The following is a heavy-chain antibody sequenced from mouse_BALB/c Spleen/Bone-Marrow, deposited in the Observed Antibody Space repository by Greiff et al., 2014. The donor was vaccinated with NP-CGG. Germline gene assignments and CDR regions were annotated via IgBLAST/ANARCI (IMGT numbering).Heavy chain of an antibody. D-gene: IGHD3-3*01. CDR2: IRNKANGYTT. J-gene: IGHJ1*01. CDR3: ARDVGRLFFDV. V-gene: IGHV7-3*02. Sequence: EVKLMESGGGLVQPGGSLRLSCATSGFTFTDYYMNWVRQPPGMALEWLGFIRNKANGYTTDYSTSVKGRFTISRDNSQYILYLQMNTLRTEDSATYYCARDVGRLFFDVWGAGTTVTVSS. CDR1: GFTFTDYY.